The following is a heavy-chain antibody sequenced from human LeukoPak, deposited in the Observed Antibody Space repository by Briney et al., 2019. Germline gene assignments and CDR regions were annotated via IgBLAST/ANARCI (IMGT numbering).Heavy chain of an antibody. CDR3: ATYSSTWSPFDI. CDR2: IIPILGII. D-gene: IGHD6-13*01. J-gene: IGHJ3*02. CDR1: GGTFSGYP. Sequence: SVKVSCKASGGTFSGYPISWVRQAPGQGLEWMGRIIPILGIIDYAQNFQGRVTITADISTDTAYMYLSSLRSEDTAVYYCATYSSTWSPFDIWGQGTMVTVSS. V-gene: IGHV1-69*02.